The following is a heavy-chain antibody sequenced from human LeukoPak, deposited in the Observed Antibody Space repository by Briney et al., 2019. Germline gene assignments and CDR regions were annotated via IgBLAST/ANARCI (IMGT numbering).Heavy chain of an antibody. CDR3: AGGNQFDY. D-gene: IGHD2/OR15-2a*01. CDR2: IKQDGSEI. Sequence: GGSLRLSCAASGFTFSNNWMAWVRQAPGKGLEWVANIKQDGSEIYYVDSVKGRFTISRDNAKNSVYLQMTSLRAEDTAVYYCAGGNQFDYWGQGALVTVSS. CDR1: GFTFSNNW. J-gene: IGHJ4*02. V-gene: IGHV3-7*01.